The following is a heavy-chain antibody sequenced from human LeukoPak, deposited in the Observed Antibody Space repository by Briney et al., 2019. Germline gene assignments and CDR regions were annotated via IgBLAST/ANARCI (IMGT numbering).Heavy chain of an antibody. CDR2: IRYDGSNK. J-gene: IGHJ1*01. D-gene: IGHD2-15*01. Sequence: PGGSLRLSCAASGFTFSSYGMHWVRQAPGKGLEWVAFIRYDGSNKYYADSVKGRFTISRDNSKNTVYLQMNSLRAEDTAVYYCAKGSEDIVVVVAATLEYFQHWGQGTLVTVSS. V-gene: IGHV3-30*02. CDR3: AKGSEDIVVVVAATLEYFQH. CDR1: GFTFSSYG.